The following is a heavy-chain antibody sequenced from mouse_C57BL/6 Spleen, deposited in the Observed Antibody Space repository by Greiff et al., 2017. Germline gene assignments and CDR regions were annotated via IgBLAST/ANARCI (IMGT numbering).Heavy chain of an antibody. V-gene: IGHV5-6*01. Sequence: EVKLVESGGDLVKPGGSLKLSCAASGFTFSSYGMSWVRQTPDKRLEWVATISSGGSYTYYPDSVKGRFTISRDNAKNTLYLQMSSLKSEDTAMYSCARQGNGNYLYYFDYWGQGTTLTVSS. CDR2: ISSGGSYT. J-gene: IGHJ2*01. CDR3: ARQGNGNYLYYFDY. D-gene: IGHD2-1*01. CDR1: GFTFSSYG.